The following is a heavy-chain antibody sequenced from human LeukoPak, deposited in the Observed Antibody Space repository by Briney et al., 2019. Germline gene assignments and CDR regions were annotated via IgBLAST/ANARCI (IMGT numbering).Heavy chain of an antibody. J-gene: IGHJ5*02. CDR3: AKGGYTTWFDP. CDR1: GFTFRKYS. Sequence: PGGSLRLSCAASGFTFRKYSMSWVRQAPGKGLEWVSNIRSSGGDTYYTDSVKGRFTISRDNSKNTLYLQMNSLRAEDTAVYYCAKGGYTTWFDPWGQGTLVTVSS. D-gene: IGHD2-15*01. CDR2: IRSSGGDT. V-gene: IGHV3-23*01.